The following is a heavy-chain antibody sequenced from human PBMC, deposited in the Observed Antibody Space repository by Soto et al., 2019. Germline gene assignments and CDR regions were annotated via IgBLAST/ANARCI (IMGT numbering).Heavy chain of an antibody. D-gene: IGHD2-2*01. CDR1: GYTFSNYG. J-gene: IGHJ5*02. V-gene: IGHV1-18*01. CDR2: ISLYSDGT. Sequence: QVQLVQSGGEVKRPGASVKVSCKTSGYTFSNYGITWVRQAPGQPLEWLGWISLYSDGTNYAQKFQGRVSMTTDTSTTTAYMELRIRRSDDTAVYYCARVVPGAEAWFGPWGQGTLVTVSS. CDR3: ARVVPGAEAWFGP.